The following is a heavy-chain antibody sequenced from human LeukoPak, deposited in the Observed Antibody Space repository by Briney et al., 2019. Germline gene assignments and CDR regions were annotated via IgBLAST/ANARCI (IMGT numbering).Heavy chain of an antibody. D-gene: IGHD1-14*01. J-gene: IGHJ4*02. Sequence: ASVKVSCKVSGYTLTELSMHWVRQAPGKGLEWMGWISAYNGNTNYAQKLQGRVTMTTDTSTSTAYMELRSLRSDDTAVYYCARGRHGMAFDYWGQGTLVTVSS. CDR3: ARGRHGMAFDY. CDR2: ISAYNGNT. V-gene: IGHV1-18*01. CDR1: GYTLTELS.